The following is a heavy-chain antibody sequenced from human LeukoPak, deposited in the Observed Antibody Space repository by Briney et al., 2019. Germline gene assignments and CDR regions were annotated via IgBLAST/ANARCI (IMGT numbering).Heavy chain of an antibody. CDR3: ARDAGGVGYCSTTRCYTLAY. Sequence: ASVKVSCKASGYTFTGYYMHWVRQAPGQGLEWMGWINPNSGDTSYAPKFQGRVTLTRDTSISTAYMELSSGDTAVYYCARDAGGVGYCSTTRCYTLAYWGQGTLVTVSS. CDR2: INPNSGDT. CDR1: GYTFTGYY. D-gene: IGHD2-2*02. J-gene: IGHJ4*02. V-gene: IGHV1-2*02.